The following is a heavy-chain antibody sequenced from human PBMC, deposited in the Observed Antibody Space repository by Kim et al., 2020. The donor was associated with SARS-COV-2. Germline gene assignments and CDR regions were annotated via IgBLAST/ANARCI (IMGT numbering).Heavy chain of an antibody. J-gene: IGHJ4*02. V-gene: IGHV1-69*01. Sequence: QTFQGRVTITADESTSTAYMELSSLRSEDTAVYYCASPYYDSSGYSSFDYWGQGTLVTVSS. CDR3: ASPYYDSSGYSSFDY. D-gene: IGHD3-22*01.